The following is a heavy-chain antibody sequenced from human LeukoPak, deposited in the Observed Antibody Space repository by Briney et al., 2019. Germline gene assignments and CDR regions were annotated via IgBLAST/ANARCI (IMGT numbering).Heavy chain of an antibody. Sequence: GGSLRLSCAASGFTFSSYGMHWVRQAPGKGLEWVAVIWYDGSNKYYADSVKGRFTISRDNSKNTLYLQMNSLRAEDTAVYYCARESSSWFATYYYYYGMDVWGQGTTATVSS. CDR1: GFTFSSYG. CDR2: IWYDGSNK. J-gene: IGHJ6*02. D-gene: IGHD6-13*01. CDR3: ARESSSWFATYYYYYGMDV. V-gene: IGHV3-33*01.